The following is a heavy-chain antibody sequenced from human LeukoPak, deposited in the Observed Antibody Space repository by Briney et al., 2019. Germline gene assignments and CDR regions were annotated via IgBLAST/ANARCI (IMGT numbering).Heavy chain of an antibody. CDR2: I. CDR1: GFIFSTYN. D-gene: IGHD3-10*01. V-gene: IGHV3-21*01. J-gene: IGHJ3*02. Sequence: GGSLRLSCAASGFIFSTYNIDWVRQAPGKGLEWVSSIKGRFTISRDNAKNSLYLPMNSLRAEDTAVYYCARNMVRGYEDAFDIWGQGTMVTVSS. CDR3: ARNMVRGYEDAFDI.